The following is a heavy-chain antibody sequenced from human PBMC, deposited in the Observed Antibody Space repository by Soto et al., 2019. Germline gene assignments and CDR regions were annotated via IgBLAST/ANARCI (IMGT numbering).Heavy chain of an antibody. CDR3: ASGENGYNKFYFDF. CDR2: IYAGGST. D-gene: IGHD5-12*01. CDR1: GVSIISHY. Sequence: GGSLRLSCAASGVSIISHYMAWVRQAPGKGLEWISLIYAGGSTSYADSVKGRFTISRDNSKNTLYLQMDSLTAEDTAVYYCASGENGYNKFYFDFWGQGTLVTVSS. V-gene: IGHV3-53*01. J-gene: IGHJ4*02.